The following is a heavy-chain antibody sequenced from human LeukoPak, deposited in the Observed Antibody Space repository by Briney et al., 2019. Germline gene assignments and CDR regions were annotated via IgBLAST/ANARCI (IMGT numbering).Heavy chain of an antibody. CDR3: ARGLAQRGYFDY. J-gene: IGHJ4*02. Sequence: SETLSLTCTVSGGSISSHYWNWIRQPPGKGLEWIGYIYYSGSTNYNPSLKSRVTMSVDTSKNQFSLQLNSVTPEDTAVYYCARGLAQRGYFDYWGQGTLVTVSS. CDR1: GGSISSHY. D-gene: IGHD3-16*01. CDR2: IYYSGST. V-gene: IGHV4-59*11.